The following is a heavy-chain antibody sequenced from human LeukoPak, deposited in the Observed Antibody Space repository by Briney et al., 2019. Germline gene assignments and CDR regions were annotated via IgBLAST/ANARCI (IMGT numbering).Heavy chain of an antibody. Sequence: GGSLSLSCAVSGFRFDNYAMSWVRQAPGRGPDGVSTISATGDSTYYADSVKGRFTVSRDNSQNTVYLQLNSLSGEDTAVYYCYGEGYWREGTLVSVPS. CDR3: YGEGY. D-gene: IGHD4/OR15-4a*01. CDR2: ISATGDST. CDR1: GFRFDNYA. J-gene: IGHJ4*02. V-gene: IGHV3-23*01.